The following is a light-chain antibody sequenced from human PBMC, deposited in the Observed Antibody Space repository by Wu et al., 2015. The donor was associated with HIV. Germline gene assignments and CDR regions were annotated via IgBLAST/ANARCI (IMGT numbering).Light chain of an antibody. CDR3: QQYNTWPA. Sequence: EIVMTQSLATLSVSPGERATLSCRASQSVSSNLAWYQQKPGQAPRLLIYGASTRATGIPARFSGSGSGTEFTLTISSLQSEDFAVYYCQQYNTWPAFGGGTKVEIK. V-gene: IGKV3-15*01. J-gene: IGKJ4*01. CDR1: QSVSSN. CDR2: GAS.